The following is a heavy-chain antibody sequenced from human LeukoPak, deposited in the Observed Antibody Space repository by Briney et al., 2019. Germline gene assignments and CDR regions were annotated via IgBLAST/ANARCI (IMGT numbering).Heavy chain of an antibody. D-gene: IGHD6-19*01. V-gene: IGHV3-11*01. CDR2: ISSSGSTI. CDR3: ARKEFQYSSGWYFDY. Sequence: GGSLRLSCAASGFTFSDCYMSWIRQAPGKGLEWVSYISSSGSTIYYADPVKGRFTISRDNAKNSLYLQMNSLRAEDTAVYYCARKEFQYSSGWYFDYWGQGTLVTVSS. CDR1: GFTFSDCY. J-gene: IGHJ4*02.